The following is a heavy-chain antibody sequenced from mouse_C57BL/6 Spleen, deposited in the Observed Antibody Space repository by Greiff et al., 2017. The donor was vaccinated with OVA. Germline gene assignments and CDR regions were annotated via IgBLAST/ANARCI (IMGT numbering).Heavy chain of an antibody. Sequence: EVMLVESEGGLVQPGRSMKLSCTASGFTFSDYYMAWVRQVPEKGLEWVANINYDGSSTYYLDSLKSRFIISRDNAKNILYLQMSSLKSEDTATYYCARVPYYYAMDYWGQGTSVTVSS. CDR1: GFTFSDYY. CDR3: ARVPYYYAMDY. V-gene: IGHV5-16*01. CDR2: INYDGSST. J-gene: IGHJ4*01. D-gene: IGHD2-10*01.